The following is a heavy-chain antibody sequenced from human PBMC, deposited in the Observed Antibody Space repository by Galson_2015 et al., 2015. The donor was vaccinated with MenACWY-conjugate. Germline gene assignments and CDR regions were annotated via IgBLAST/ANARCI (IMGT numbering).Heavy chain of an antibody. V-gene: IGHV3-53*01. Sequence: SLRLSCAASGFSVTSHFMGWVRQAPGKGLEWVALLYDDGTSRYADSVKGRFTISRDTLWNSLSLQMHGLRAEDTAMYFCAKIVRHPVGPYFDSWGQGTLVLVSS. D-gene: IGHD2-21*01. CDR2: LYDDGTS. CDR3: AKIVRHPVGPYFDS. J-gene: IGHJ4*02. CDR1: GFSVTSHF.